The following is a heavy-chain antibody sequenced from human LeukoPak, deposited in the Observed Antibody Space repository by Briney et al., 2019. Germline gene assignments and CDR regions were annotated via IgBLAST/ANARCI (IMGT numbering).Heavy chain of an antibody. V-gene: IGHV3-21*01. Sequence: GGSLRLSCAASGFTFSSYSMNWVRQAPGKGLEWVSSISSSSSYIYYADSVKGRFTISRDNAKNSLYLQMNSLRAEDTAVYYCARDLPVSRYYYDSSGYYRNYFDYWGQGTLVTVSS. J-gene: IGHJ4*02. CDR3: ARDLPVSRYYYDSSGYYRNYFDY. D-gene: IGHD3-22*01. CDR2: ISSSSSYI. CDR1: GFTFSSYS.